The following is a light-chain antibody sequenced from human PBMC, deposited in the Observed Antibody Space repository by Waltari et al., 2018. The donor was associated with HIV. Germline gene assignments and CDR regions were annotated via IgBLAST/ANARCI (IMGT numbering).Light chain of an antibody. CDR2: GVT. CDR1: SSEIGGYAY. J-gene: IGLJ2*01. V-gene: IGLV2-14*03. Sequence: QSALTQPASMSGSPGQSITISCTGTSSEIGGYAYVSWYQQHPGKVPKLILYGVTERPSWISSRFSGSRSGATASLTISGLQTEDEADYYCSSFTTSHKLLFGGGTQVTVL. CDR3: SSFTTSHKLL.